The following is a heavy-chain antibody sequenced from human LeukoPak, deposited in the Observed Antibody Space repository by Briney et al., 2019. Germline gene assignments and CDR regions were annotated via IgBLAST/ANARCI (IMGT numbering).Heavy chain of an antibody. V-gene: IGHV4-59*01. CDR2: IYGSGYT. D-gene: IGHD6-19*01. CDR1: GGSISGWY. J-gene: IGHJ4*01. Sequence: SETLSLTCTVSGGSISGWYWSWIRQPPGKGLEWIGSIYGSGYTNYNPSLKSRVTMSIDTSKNHFSLKLTSVTAADTATYYCARETSLAGFASGLGFNYWGQGIRVSVSS. CDR3: ARETSLAGFASGLGFNY.